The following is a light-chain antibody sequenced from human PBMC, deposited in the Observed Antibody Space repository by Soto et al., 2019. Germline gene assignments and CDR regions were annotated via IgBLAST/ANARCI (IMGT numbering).Light chain of an antibody. V-gene: IGKV1-5*01. J-gene: IGKJ1*01. CDR2: DAS. CDR3: QPYNSYPWT. CDR1: QSISSW. Sequence: DIQMTQSPSNLSASVGDRVTITCRASQSISSWLAWYQQKPGKAPKLLIYDASSLESGVTSRFSGSGSGTEFTLTITSLQPDDFATYYCQPYNSYPWTVGPGTQVDIK.